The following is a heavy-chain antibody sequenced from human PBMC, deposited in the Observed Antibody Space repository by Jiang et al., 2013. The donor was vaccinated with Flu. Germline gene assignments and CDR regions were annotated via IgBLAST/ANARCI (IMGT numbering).Heavy chain of an antibody. CDR2: ISYDGSNK. Sequence: VISYDGSNKYYADSVKGRFTISRDNSKNTLYLQMNSLRAEDTAVYYCARGHRPARYYYGMDVWGQGTTVTVSS. CDR3: ARGHRPARYYYGMDV. J-gene: IGHJ6*02. V-gene: IGHV3-30*01. D-gene: IGHD1-14*01.